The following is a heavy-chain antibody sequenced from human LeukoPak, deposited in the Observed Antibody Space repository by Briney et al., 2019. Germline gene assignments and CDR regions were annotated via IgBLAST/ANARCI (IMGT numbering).Heavy chain of an antibody. CDR2: ISAYDGNT. CDR3: ARDGERYCSGGSCYFWFDP. Sequence: GASVKVSCKASGYTFTSYDINWVRQATGQGLEWMGWISAYDGNTNYAQKLQGRVTMTTDTSTSTAYMELRSLRSDDTAVYYCARDGERYCSGGSCYFWFDPWGQGTLVTVSS. J-gene: IGHJ5*02. CDR1: GYTFTSYD. V-gene: IGHV1-18*01. D-gene: IGHD2-15*01.